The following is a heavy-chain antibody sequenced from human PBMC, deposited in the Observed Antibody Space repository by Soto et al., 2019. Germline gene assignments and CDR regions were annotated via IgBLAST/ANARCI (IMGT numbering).Heavy chain of an antibody. D-gene: IGHD2-2*01. CDR1: GGTFSSYA. V-gene: IGHV1-69*13. CDR2: IIPIFGTA. CDR3: AREVHCSSTSCYRGTAMVKNYYYGMDV. Sequence: SVKVSCKASGGTFSSYAISWVRQAPGQGLEWMGGIIPIFGTANYAQKFQGRVTITADESTSTAYMELSSLRSEDTAVYYCAREVHCSSTSCYRGTAMVKNYYYGMDVWGQGTTVTVSS. J-gene: IGHJ6*02.